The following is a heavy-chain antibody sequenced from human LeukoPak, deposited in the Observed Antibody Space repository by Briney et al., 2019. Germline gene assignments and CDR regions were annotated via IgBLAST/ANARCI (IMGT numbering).Heavy chain of an antibody. D-gene: IGHD3-22*01. CDR3: ARGRYDSSGYYDYYYYYYMDV. J-gene: IGHJ6*03. CDR2: INHSGST. V-gene: IGHV4-34*01. Sequence: SETLSLTCAVYGGSFSGYYWSWIRQPPGKGLEWIGEINHSGSTNYNPSLKSRVTISVDTSKNQFSLKLSSATAADTAVYYCARGRYDSSGYYDYYYYYYMDVWGKGTTVTVSS. CDR1: GGSFSGYY.